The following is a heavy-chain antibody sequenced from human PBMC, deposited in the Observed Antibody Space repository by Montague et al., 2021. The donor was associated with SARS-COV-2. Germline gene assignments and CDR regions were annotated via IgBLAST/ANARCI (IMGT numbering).Heavy chain of an antibody. Sequence: SETLSLTCTVSGGSISSYYWSWIRKPPGRGLQWIGYISYSGSTNYNPSLKSRVTISVDTSKTHFTLWLSYVTVADTAVYYCANFRRTQLLFGTLYYGMDVWGQGTTVTVSS. D-gene: IGHD2-2*01. CDR1: GGSISSYY. CDR2: ISYSGST. J-gene: IGHJ6*02. V-gene: IGHV4-59*01. CDR3: ANFRRTQLLFGTLYYGMDV.